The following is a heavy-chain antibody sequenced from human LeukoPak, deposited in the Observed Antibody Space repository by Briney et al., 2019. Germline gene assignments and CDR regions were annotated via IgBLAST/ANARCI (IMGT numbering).Heavy chain of an antibody. J-gene: IGHJ4*02. Sequence: PSGTLSVTCGVSGGSISSANWWSWVRQPPGQGLGWIGEISLSGLTNYNPSLKSRVTMSLDKSKNHLSLNLTSVTAADTAVYYCSRESGAFSSFGYWGQGTMVTVSS. D-gene: IGHD1-26*01. CDR1: GGSISSANW. V-gene: IGHV4-4*02. CDR3: SRESGAFSSFGY. CDR2: ISLSGLT.